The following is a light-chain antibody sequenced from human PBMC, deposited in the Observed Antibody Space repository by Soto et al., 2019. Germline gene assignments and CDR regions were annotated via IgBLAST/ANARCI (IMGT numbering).Light chain of an antibody. CDR1: QGVLYTAINKNY. Sequence: DSVTTQSPDSLTVCLGESSGSNCKSSQGVLYTAINKNYLGWYQQKPGQPPKFLIYWASTRASGVPDRFTGSASGTDFTLTISSLKPEDAAVYYCQQYFTTPITVGQGTRLEIK. J-gene: IGKJ5*01. V-gene: IGKV4-1*01. CDR2: WAS. CDR3: QQYFTTPIT.